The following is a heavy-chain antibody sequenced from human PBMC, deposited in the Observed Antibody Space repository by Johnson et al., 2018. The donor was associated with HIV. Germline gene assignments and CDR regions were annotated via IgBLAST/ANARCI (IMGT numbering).Heavy chain of an antibody. D-gene: IGHD4-23*01. CDR3: ANLGDYSGNNGFDI. CDR2: IKWSGGST. V-gene: IGHV3-23*04. CDR1: AFTFSRYW. J-gene: IGHJ3*02. Sequence: VQLVESGGGLVQPGGSLRLSCAASAFTFSRYWMSWVRQAPGKGLEWVSGIKWSGGSTGYADSVKARFMISRDNSKNTMYLQMNGLKTEDTAVYYCANLGDYSGNNGFDIWGRGTMVTVSS.